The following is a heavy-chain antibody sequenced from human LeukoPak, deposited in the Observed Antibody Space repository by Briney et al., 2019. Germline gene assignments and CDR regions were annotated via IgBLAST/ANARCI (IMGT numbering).Heavy chain of an antibody. D-gene: IGHD2-15*01. Sequence: GGSLRLSCAASGFTFSNYAMNWVRQAPGKGLEWVSTISGSGDTHYADSVKGRFSISRDNSKNTLYLQMNSLRVEDTAVYYCAKSGLNRFDYWGQGTLVTVSS. J-gene: IGHJ4*02. CDR2: ISGSGDT. CDR1: GFTFSNYA. CDR3: AKSGLNRFDY. V-gene: IGHV3-23*01.